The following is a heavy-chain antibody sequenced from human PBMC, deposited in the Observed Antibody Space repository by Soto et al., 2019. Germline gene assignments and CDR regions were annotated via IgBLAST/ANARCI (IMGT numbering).Heavy chain of an antibody. V-gene: IGHV1-3*01. CDR1: GYTFSNYL. D-gene: IGHD3-10*01. J-gene: IGHJ4*02. CDR3: ASPSYGSGSYY. CDR2: INAGNGHT. Sequence: QVQLVKSGAEVKKPGASVKVSCKASGYTFSNYLLHWVRQAPGQGLEWMGWINAGNGHTKYSQKFQGRVTFTRDTSATTAYIELSILRSEDTAVYYCASPSYGSGSYYWGQGTLVTVSS.